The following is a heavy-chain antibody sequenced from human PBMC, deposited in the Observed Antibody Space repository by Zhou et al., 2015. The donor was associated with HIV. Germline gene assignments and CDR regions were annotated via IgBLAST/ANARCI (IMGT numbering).Heavy chain of an antibody. J-gene: IGHJ2*01. D-gene: IGHD7-27*01. CDR2: IIPMFGTA. CDR1: GGTFNNYG. CDR3: AREGWGSWYFDL. Sequence: QVLLVQSGAEVKKPGSSVKVSCKASGGTFNNYGFSWVRQAPGQGLEWMGGIIPMFGTANYAQKFQGRVTITADKSTSTAYLELSSLRYEDTAVYYCAREGWGSWYFDLWGRGTLVTVSS. V-gene: IGHV1-69*06.